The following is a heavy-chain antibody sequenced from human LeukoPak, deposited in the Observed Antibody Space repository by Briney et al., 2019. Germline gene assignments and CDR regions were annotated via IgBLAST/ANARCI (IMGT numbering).Heavy chain of an antibody. CDR1: GFTFDDYG. D-gene: IGHD3-22*01. CDR3: AAYYYDSSGYLNFDY. Sequence: PGGSLRLSCAAAGFTFDDYGMSWVRQAPGKGLDWVSGINWNGGSTGYADSVKGRFTISRDNAKNSLYLQMNSLRAEDTALYYCAAYYYDSSGYLNFDYWGQGTLVTVSS. CDR2: INWNGGST. V-gene: IGHV3-20*04. J-gene: IGHJ4*02.